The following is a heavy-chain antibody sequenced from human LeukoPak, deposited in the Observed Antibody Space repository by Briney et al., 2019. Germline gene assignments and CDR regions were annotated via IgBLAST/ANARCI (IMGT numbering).Heavy chain of an antibody. CDR1: GYTFTSYA. D-gene: IGHD3-22*01. CDR3: AREGSGGYNSDDGFDI. J-gene: IGHJ3*02. CDR2: INTNTGNP. Sequence: ASVKVSCKASGYTFTSYAMNWVRQAPGQGLEWMGWINTNTGNPTYAQGFTGRFVFSLDTSVSTAYLQISSLKAEDTAVYYCAREGSGGYNSDDGFDIWGQGTMVTVSS. V-gene: IGHV7-4-1*02.